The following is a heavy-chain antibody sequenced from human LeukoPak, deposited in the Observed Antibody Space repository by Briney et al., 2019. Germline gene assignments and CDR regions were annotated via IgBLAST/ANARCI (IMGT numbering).Heavy chain of an antibody. CDR2: INHSGST. CDR3: ARPGLRFLEWPRLTARSMDV. D-gene: IGHD3-3*01. J-gene: IGHJ6*02. CDR1: GGSFSGYY. Sequence: SETLSLTCAVYGGSFSGYYWSWIRQPPGKGLEWIGEINHSGSTNYNPPLKSRVTISVDTSKNRFSLKLSSVTAADTAVYYCARPGLRFLEWPRLTARSMDVWGQGTTVTVSS. V-gene: IGHV4-34*01.